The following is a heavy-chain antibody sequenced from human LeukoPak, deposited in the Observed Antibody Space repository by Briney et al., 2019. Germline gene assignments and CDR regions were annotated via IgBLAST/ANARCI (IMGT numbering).Heavy chain of an antibody. V-gene: IGHV3-23*01. CDR3: ARGPDGNDYYYYYMDV. J-gene: IGHJ6*03. CDR2: ISGSGGST. CDR1: GFTFSSYG. D-gene: IGHD4-23*01. Sequence: GGSLRLSCAASGFTFSSYGMSWVRQAPGKGLEWVSAISGSGGSTYYADSVKGRFTISRDNSKNTLYLQMNSLRAEDTAVYYCARGPDGNDYYYYYMDVWGKGTTVTVSS.